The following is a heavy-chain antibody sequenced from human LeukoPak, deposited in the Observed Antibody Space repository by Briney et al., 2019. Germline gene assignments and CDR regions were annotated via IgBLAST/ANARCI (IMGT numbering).Heavy chain of an antibody. Sequence: SETLSPTCTVSGGSISSSSYYWGWIRQPPGKGLEWIGSIYYSGSTYYNPSLKSRVTISVDTSKNQFSLKLSSVTAADTAVYYCARTGVETIDYWGQGTLVTVSS. J-gene: IGHJ4*02. CDR1: GGSISSSSYY. V-gene: IGHV4-39*01. CDR3: ARTGVETIDY. D-gene: IGHD3-10*01. CDR2: IYYSGST.